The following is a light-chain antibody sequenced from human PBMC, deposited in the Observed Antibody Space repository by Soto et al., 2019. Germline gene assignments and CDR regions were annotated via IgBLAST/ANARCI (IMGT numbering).Light chain of an antibody. V-gene: IGLV1-40*01. CDR3: QPYHSSLTALV. J-gene: IGLJ2*01. CDR2: GNN. Sequence: QSVLTQPPSVSGAPGRRVTISCTGSSSNIGAPYGVHWYQQLPGTAPKLLIYGNNNRPSGVPDRFSGSQSGTSASLAITGLQAEDEADYYCQPYHSSLTALVFGGGTKLTVL. CDR1: SSNIGAPYG.